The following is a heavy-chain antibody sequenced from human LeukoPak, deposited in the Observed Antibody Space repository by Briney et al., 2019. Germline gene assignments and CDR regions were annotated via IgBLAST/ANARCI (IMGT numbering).Heavy chain of an antibody. CDR3: AKVAFGVVVPAATLDY. CDR2: IRYDGSNK. CDR1: GFTFSSYG. J-gene: IGHJ4*02. D-gene: IGHD2-2*01. Sequence: GGSLRLSCAASGFTFSSYGMHWVRQAPGKGLEWVAFIRYDGSNKYYADSVKGRFTISRDNSKNTLYLQMNSLRAEDTAVYYCAKVAFGVVVPAATLDYWGQGTLVTVSS. V-gene: IGHV3-30*02.